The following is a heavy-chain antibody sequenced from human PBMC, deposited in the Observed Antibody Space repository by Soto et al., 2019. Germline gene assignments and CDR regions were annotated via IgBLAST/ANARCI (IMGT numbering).Heavy chain of an antibody. CDR1: GDSFNDYY. V-gene: IGHV1-2*04. CDR3: ARESGGATASFDYYYFYMDV. CDR2: INPNGGVT. Sequence: QVQLLQSWAEVRKPGAPVTVSCRSSGDSFNDYYIHWVRQAPGQGFEWMGWINPNGGVTKYAQKFQGWVSMTRDTSIRTVYMQLSRLRSDDTAVYYCARESGGATASFDYYYFYMDVWGTGTTVTVSS. J-gene: IGHJ6*03. D-gene: IGHD5-12*01.